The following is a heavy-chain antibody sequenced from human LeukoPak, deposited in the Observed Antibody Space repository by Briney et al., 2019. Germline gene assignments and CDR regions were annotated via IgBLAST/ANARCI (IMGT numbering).Heavy chain of an antibody. V-gene: IGHV3-7*01. CDR1: GFTFSSYW. Sequence: PGGSLRLSCAASGFTFSSYWMSWVRQAPGKGLEWVANIKQDGSEKYYVDSVKGRFTISRDNAKNSLYLQMNSLRAEDTAVYYCARASITMIVVVIGAFDIWGQGTMVTVSS. D-gene: IGHD3-22*01. J-gene: IGHJ3*02. CDR2: IKQDGSEK. CDR3: ARASITMIVVVIGAFDI.